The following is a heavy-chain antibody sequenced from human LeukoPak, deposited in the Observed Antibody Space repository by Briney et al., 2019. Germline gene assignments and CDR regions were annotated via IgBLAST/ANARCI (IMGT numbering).Heavy chain of an antibody. Sequence: SSVKVSCKGSGYTFTGYYMHWVRQAPGQGLEWMGWINPNSGGTNYAQKFQGRVTMTRDTSISTAYMELSRLGSDDTAVYYCARGTGEGYSYGRYYFDYWGQGTLVTVSS. CDR3: ARGTGEGYSYGRYYFDY. D-gene: IGHD5-18*01. J-gene: IGHJ4*02. CDR1: GYTFTGYY. V-gene: IGHV1-2*02. CDR2: INPNSGGT.